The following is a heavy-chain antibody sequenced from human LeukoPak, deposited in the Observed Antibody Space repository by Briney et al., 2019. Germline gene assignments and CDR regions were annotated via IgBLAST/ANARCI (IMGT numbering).Heavy chain of an antibody. CDR3: TAIREYCDSAGCYSPYFYYYMDV. D-gene: IGHD2-15*01. CDR1: GFTFGNAW. V-gene: IGHV3-15*01. CDR2: IKTKQDGGTT. J-gene: IGHJ6*03. Sequence: GSLRLACAASGFTFGNAWMNWVRQAPGKGLAWVGRIKTKQDGGTTDYATPVKGRFTISRDDSRNTLYLQMNSLRTDDTAIYYCTAIREYCDSAGCYSPYFYYYMDVWGKGTTVAASS.